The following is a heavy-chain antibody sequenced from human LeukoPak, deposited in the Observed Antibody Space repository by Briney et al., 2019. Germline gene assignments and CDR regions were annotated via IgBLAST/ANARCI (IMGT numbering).Heavy chain of an antibody. J-gene: IGHJ3*02. D-gene: IGHD6-13*01. CDR1: GFTFDDYA. Sequence: PGRSLRLSCAASGFTFDDYAMHWVRQAPGKGLEWVSGISWNSGSIGYADSVKGRFTISRDNAKNSLYLQMNSLRAEDTALYYCARGIAADYDAFDIWGQGTMVTVSS. CDR2: ISWNSGSI. V-gene: IGHV3-9*01. CDR3: ARGIAADYDAFDI.